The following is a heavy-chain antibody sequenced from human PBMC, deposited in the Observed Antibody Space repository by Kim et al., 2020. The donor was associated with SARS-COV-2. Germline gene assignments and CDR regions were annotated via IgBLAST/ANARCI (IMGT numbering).Heavy chain of an antibody. D-gene: IGHD3-22*01. V-gene: IGHV3-66*02. J-gene: IGHJ4*02. CDR3: AREVHLEKYYYDSSGYQDY. Sequence: GGSLRLSCAASGFTVSSNYMSWVRQAPGKGLEWVSVIYSGGSTYYADSVKGRFTISRDNSKNTLYLQMNSLRAEDTAVYYCAREVHLEKYYYDSSGYQDYWGQGTLVTVSS. CDR1: GFTVSSNY. CDR2: IYSGGST.